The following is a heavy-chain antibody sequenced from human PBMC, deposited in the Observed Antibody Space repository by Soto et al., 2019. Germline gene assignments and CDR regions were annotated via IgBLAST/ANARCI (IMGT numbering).Heavy chain of an antibody. Sequence: QVQLVQSGAEVKKPGASVTVSCKASGGTFSPYTINWVRQAPGQGLEWMGRIITFHGVTNYAQKFQARVTITADKSTSTAYMELSGLRFEDTAMYYCTRDWEITVSTWSFGGFWCRGTLVTVSS. D-gene: IGHD3-10*01. V-gene: IGHV1-69*08. CDR1: GGTFSPYT. CDR3: TRDWEITVSTWSFGGF. J-gene: IGHJ4*02. CDR2: IITFHGVT.